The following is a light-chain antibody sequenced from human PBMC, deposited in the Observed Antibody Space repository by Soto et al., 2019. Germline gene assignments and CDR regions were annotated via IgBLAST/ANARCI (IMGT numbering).Light chain of an antibody. Sequence: QSALTQPPSASGSPGQSVTISCTGTSSDVGGNKFVSWYQQRPGKAPKLMIYDVSKRPSGVPDRFSGSKSGNTASLTVSGLQAEDEADYYCISYAGSNSVVFGGGTKLTVL. CDR2: DVS. V-gene: IGLV2-8*01. CDR1: SSDVGGNKF. J-gene: IGLJ2*01. CDR3: ISYAGSNSVV.